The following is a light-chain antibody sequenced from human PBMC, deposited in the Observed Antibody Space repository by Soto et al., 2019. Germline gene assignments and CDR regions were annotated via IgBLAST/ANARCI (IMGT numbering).Light chain of an antibody. CDR2: RAS. CDR3: QQYNSDSRT. Sequence: DIQMTQSPSTLSASVGDRVTFTCRANESISSWLAWYQQKSGKAPKMLIYRASSLESGVPSRFSGSGSGTEFTLTISSLQPDDFATYYCQQYNSDSRTFGQGTKLEIK. V-gene: IGKV1-5*03. CDR1: ESISSW. J-gene: IGKJ2*01.